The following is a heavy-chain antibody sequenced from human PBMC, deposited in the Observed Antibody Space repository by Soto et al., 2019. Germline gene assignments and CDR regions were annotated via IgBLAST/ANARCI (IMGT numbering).Heavy chain of an antibody. Sequence: EVQLVESGGGLVQPGGFLRLSCVASGFTFSDYWMHWVRQVPGKGLLWVSRINSDGSTINYADSVKGRFTVSRDNAKNTLYLQMNSLRAEDTAIYYCSRARSRGAGRIWGQGTRVTVSS. V-gene: IGHV3-74*01. CDR2: INSDGSTI. CDR3: SRARSRGAGRI. J-gene: IGHJ4*02. CDR1: GFTFSDYW. D-gene: IGHD3-10*01.